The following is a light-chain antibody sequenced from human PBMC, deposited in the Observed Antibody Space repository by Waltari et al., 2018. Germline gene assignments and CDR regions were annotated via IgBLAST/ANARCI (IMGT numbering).Light chain of an antibody. J-gene: IGKJ4*01. CDR1: HSMSKE. V-gene: IGKV1-5*03. CDR3: QQYNSYSLLT. Sequence: DIRMTQSPSTLSASPRGRVILSCPASHSMSKELDGYQQKPVKAPKLLIYEASTLHSGVPSRFSGTGSGTDFTLTISSLQPDDFATYYCQQYNSYSLLTFGGGTKVEIK. CDR2: EAS.